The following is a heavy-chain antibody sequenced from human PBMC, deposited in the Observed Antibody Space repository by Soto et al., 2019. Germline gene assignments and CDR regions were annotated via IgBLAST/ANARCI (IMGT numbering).Heavy chain of an antibody. CDR1: GGTFSSYA. CDR3: ARETGLGISLSYFDY. V-gene: IGHV1-69*10. CDR2: IIPILGIA. Sequence: ASVKVSCKASGGTFSSYAISWVRQAPGQGLEWMGGIIPILGIANYAQKFQGRVTITADKSTSTAYMELSSLRSEDTAVYYCARETGLGISLSYFDYWGQGTLVTVSS. D-gene: IGHD7-27*01. J-gene: IGHJ4*02.